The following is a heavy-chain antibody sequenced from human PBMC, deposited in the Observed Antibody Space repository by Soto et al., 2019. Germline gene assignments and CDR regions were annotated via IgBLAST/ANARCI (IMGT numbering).Heavy chain of an antibody. CDR1: VFTFSSYA. V-gene: IGHV3-23*01. Sequence: EVHLLESGGNLVQPGGSLRLSCAASVFTFSSYAMSWVRQAPGKGPEWVSSISGSGDVIHYADSVKGRFTISRDNSKNTLWLKMNSLRAEDTAVYYCAKAIRVLDMALDNWGQGALVTDSS. CDR2: ISGSGDVI. CDR3: AKAIRVLDMALDN. D-gene: IGHD3-10*01. J-gene: IGHJ4*02.